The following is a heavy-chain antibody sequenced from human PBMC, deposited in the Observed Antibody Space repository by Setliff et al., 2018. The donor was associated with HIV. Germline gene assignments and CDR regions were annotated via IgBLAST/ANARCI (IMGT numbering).Heavy chain of an antibody. Sequence: GSLRLSCAASGFAFSSYAMNWVRQAPGKGLEWVSSITYSGSHKFYADSLKGRFTISRDNAEKSLYLQMNSLRAEDTAVYYCAGENVDIVATTKAIDFWGQGTLVT. CDR2: ITYSGSHK. J-gene: IGHJ4*02. V-gene: IGHV3-21*01. CDR3: AGENVDIVATTKAIDF. CDR1: GFAFSSYA. D-gene: IGHD5-12*01.